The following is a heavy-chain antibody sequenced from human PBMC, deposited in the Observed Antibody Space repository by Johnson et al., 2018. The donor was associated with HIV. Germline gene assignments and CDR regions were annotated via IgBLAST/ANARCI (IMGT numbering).Heavy chain of an antibody. CDR3: ATWAPDAFDI. D-gene: IGHD7-27*01. J-gene: IGHJ3*02. V-gene: IGHV3-7*02. Sequence: VQLVESGGGLVQPGGSLRLSCAASGIMFSSYWMSWVRQAPGRGLEWVANIKQDGSEKYYVDSVKGRFTISRDNAKNSLYLQMNSLRAEDTAVYYCATWAPDAFDIWGQGTMVTVSS. CDR2: IKQDGSEK. CDR1: GIMFSSYW.